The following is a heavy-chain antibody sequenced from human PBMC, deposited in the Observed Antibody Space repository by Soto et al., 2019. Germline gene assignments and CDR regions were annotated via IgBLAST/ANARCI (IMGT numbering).Heavy chain of an antibody. Sequence: PGGSLRLSCAASGFTFSSYAMSWVRQAPGKGLEWVSAISGSGGSTYYADSVKGRSSISRDNAKSSLYLQINSLRAEDTATYYCGRGFGGTHWGQGSLVTVSS. J-gene: IGHJ4*02. CDR3: GRGFGGTH. CDR2: ISGSGGST. D-gene: IGHD2-15*01. V-gene: IGHV3-23*01. CDR1: GFTFSSYA.